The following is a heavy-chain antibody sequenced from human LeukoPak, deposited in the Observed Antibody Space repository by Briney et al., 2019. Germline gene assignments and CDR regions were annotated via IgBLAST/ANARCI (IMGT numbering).Heavy chain of an antibody. CDR1: GGSFSGYY. J-gene: IGHJ4*02. Sequence: SETLSLTCAVYGGSFSGYYWSWIRQPPGKGLEWIGEISHGGSTNYNPSLKSRVTISVDTSKNQFSLKLSSVTAADTAVYYCASPRGSGRPTAHYYFDYWGQGTLVTVSS. CDR2: ISHGGST. D-gene: IGHD3-10*01. V-gene: IGHV4-34*01. CDR3: ASPRGSGRPTAHYYFDY.